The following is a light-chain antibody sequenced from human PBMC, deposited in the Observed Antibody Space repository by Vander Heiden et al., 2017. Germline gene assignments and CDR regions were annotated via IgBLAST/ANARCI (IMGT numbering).Light chain of an antibody. CDR3: QQYYSYPPNT. Sequence: AIRLTQPPSSLSASTGDRVTITCRASQGISSYLAWYQQKPGKAPKLLIYAASTLQSGVPSRFSGSGSGTDFTLTISCLQSEDFATYYCQQYYSYPPNTFGQGTKLEIK. CDR2: AAS. J-gene: IGKJ2*01. V-gene: IGKV1-8*01. CDR1: QGISSY.